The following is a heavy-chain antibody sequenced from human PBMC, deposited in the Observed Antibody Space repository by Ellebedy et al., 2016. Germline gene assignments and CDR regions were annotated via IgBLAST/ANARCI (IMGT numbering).Heavy chain of an antibody. Sequence: GESLKISCAASGLSFNDAWMNWVRQAPGKGLEWVGRIKSNSDGGTEEFAEPGQGRFTISRDDSKNTVYLQLNYLKTEDTAVYYCATDRLSRKDWDFDLWGRGTLVTVSS. V-gene: IGHV3-15*01. J-gene: IGHJ2*01. CDR3: ATDRLSRKDWDFDL. CDR2: IKSNSDGGTE. CDR1: GLSFNDAW. D-gene: IGHD1-14*01.